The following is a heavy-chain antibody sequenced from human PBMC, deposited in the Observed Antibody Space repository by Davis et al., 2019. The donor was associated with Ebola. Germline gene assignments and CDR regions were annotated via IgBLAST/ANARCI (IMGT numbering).Heavy chain of an antibody. CDR3: ARAEYSYGYFPGYCYGMDV. D-gene: IGHD5-18*01. J-gene: IGHJ6*02. Sequence: ASVKVSCKASGYTFTSYDINWVRQAPGQGLEWMGWISAYNGNTNYAPKLQGRVTMTTDTSTSTVYMELSSLRSEDTAVYYCARAEYSYGYFPGYCYGMDVWGQGTTVTVSS. V-gene: IGHV1-18*01. CDR2: ISAYNGNT. CDR1: GYTFTSYD.